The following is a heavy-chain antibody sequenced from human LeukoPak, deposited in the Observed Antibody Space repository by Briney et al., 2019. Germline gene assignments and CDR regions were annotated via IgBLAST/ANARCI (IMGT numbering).Heavy chain of an antibody. CDR3: AKDRSYYYDSSGPTGFDY. CDR2: ISGAGDAS. J-gene: IGHJ4*02. CDR1: GFFFNNYG. D-gene: IGHD3-22*01. Sequence: GGSLRLSCVASGFFFNNYGMAWVRQAPGKGLQWVATISGAGDASYYADSVKGRFTISRDNSRDNSKNILYLHMNSLRAEDAAIYYCAKDRSYYYDSSGPTGFDYWGQGTLVTVSS. V-gene: IGHV3-23*01.